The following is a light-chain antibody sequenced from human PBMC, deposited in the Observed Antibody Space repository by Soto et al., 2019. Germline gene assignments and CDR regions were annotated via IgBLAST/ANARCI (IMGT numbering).Light chain of an antibody. Sequence: QPVLNQPPSTSGTPGQRVTVSCSGSRSKIGSNTVTWYQQRPRTAPKLLIYSNNQRPSGVPDRFSGSKSGTSASLAISGLQSEDEADYYCAAWDDSLNGSYVFGTGTKVTVL. V-gene: IGLV1-44*01. J-gene: IGLJ1*01. CDR2: SNN. CDR1: RSKIGSNT. CDR3: AAWDDSLNGSYV.